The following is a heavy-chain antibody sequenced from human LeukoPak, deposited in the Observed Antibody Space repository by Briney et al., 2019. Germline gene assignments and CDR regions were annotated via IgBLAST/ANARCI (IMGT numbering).Heavy chain of an antibody. CDR2: VSGSGDST. D-gene: IGHD1/OR15-1a*01. CDR1: GFTFSNYI. CDR3: AKFTNTAFDI. Sequence: GGSLRLSCAASGFTFSNYIMSWVRQAPGKGLVWVSAVSGSGDSTYYADSVKGRFTISRGNSKNTLYLQMNSLRAEDTAVYYCAKFTNTAFDIWGQGTMVTVSS. V-gene: IGHV3-23*01. J-gene: IGHJ3*02.